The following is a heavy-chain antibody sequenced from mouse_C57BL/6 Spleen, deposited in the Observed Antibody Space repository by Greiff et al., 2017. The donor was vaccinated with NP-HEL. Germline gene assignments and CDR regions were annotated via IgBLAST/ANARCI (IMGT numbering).Heavy chain of an antibody. D-gene: IGHD2-2*01. V-gene: IGHV1-53*01. J-gene: IGHJ2*01. CDR2: INPSNGGT. Sequence: QVQLQQPGTELVKPGASVKLSCKASGYTFTSYWMHWVKQRPGQGLEWIGNINPSNGGTNYNEKFKSKATLTVDKSASTAYMQLSSLTSEDSAVYYCARGDGYDGHFDYWGQGTTLTVSS. CDR3: ARGDGYDGHFDY. CDR1: GYTFTSYW.